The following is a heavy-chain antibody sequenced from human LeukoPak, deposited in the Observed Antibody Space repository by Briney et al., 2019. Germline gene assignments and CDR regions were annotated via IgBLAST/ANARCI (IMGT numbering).Heavy chain of an antibody. J-gene: IGHJ4*02. CDR1: GFTFSSYG. CDR2: ISYDGSNK. CDR3: AKDEDASGFDY. V-gene: IGHV3-30*18. Sequence: GRSLRLSCAASGFTFSSYGMHGVRQAPGKGLEWVAVISYDGSNKYYADSVKGRFTISRDNSKHTLYLQMNSVRAEDTAVFYCAKDEDASGFDYWGQGTLVTVSS.